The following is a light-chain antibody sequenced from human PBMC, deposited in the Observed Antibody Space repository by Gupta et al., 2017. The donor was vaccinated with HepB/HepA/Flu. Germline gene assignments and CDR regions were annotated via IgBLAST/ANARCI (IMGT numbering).Light chain of an antibody. CDR2: FAS. CDR1: QTVGTY. V-gene: IGKV1-39*01. CDR3: QQSYNMPRT. J-gene: IGKJ1*01. Sequence: DTQMTQSPSSLSASAGDRITISCRASQTVGTYLNWYQLKPGRAPKVLIYFASSLQTGVPSRFSGSGPGTEFTLTISSLQPEDVATYFCQQSYNMPRTFGQGTKVEI.